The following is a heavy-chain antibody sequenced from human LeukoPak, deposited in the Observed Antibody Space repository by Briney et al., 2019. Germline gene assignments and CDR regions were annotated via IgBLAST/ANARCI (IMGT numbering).Heavy chain of an antibody. CDR1: GYTFTSYG. J-gene: IGHJ6*02. D-gene: IGHD4-17*01. V-gene: IGHV1-18*01. CDR3: ARDSLTTVIDFYYYGMDV. CDR2: ISAYNGYT. Sequence: ASVKVSCKASGYTFTSYGISWVRQAPGQGLEWMGWISAYNGYTHYAQRLQGRVTMTTDTSTSIAYMELKSLGSDDTAVYYCARDSLTTVIDFYYYGMDVWGQGTTVTVSS.